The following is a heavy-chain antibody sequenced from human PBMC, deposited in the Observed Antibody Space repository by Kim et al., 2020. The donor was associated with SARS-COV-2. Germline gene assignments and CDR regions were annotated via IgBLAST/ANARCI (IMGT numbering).Heavy chain of an antibody. CDR3: ARGTRQWLVRGPYYYYMDV. V-gene: IGHV4-34*01. CDR1: GGSFSGYY. J-gene: IGHJ6*03. D-gene: IGHD6-19*01. Sequence: SETLSLTCAVYGGSFSGYYWSWIRQPPGKGLEWIGEINHSGSTDYKPSLKSRVTISVDTSKNQFSLKLSSVTAADTAVYYCARGTRQWLVRGPYYYYMDV. CDR2: INHSGST.